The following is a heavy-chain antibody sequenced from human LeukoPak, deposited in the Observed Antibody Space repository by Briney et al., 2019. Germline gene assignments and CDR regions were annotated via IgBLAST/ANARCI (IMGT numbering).Heavy chain of an antibody. D-gene: IGHD3-10*01. Sequence: SETLSLTCVVYGGSFSGYYWSWIRQPPGKGLEWIGEINHSGSTNYNPSLKSRVTISVDTSKNQFSLKLSSVTAADTAVYYCARYYYGSGSSIFDYWGQGTLVTVSS. CDR1: GGSFSGYY. CDR2: INHSGST. J-gene: IGHJ4*02. V-gene: IGHV4-34*01. CDR3: ARYYYGSGSSIFDY.